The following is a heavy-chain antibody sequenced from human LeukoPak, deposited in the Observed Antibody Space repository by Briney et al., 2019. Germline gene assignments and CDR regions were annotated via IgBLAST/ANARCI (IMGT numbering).Heavy chain of an antibody. D-gene: IGHD6-19*01. CDR3: ARQSYSSGWYEFSY. V-gene: IGHV4-39*01. Sequence: SETLSLTCTVSGGSISSSSYYWGWIRQPPGKGLEWIGHTYYSGSTYYNPSLKSRVTISVDTSKNQFSLKLSSVTAADTAMYYCARQSYSSGWYEFSYWGQGTLVTVSS. J-gene: IGHJ4*02. CDR2: TYYSGST. CDR1: GGSISSSSYY.